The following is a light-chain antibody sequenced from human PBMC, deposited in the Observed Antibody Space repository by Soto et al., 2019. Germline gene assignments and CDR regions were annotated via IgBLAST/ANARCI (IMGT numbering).Light chain of an antibody. Sequence: QAVVTQPPSVSGAPGQRVTISCTGSSSNIGAGYDVHWYQQLPGTAPKLLIYGNTNRPSGVPDRFSGSWSGTSASLAITGLQAEDEADYYCQSYDSSLSGDWVFGGGTKLTVL. CDR3: QSYDSSLSGDWV. V-gene: IGLV1-40*01. CDR2: GNT. CDR1: SSNIGAGYD. J-gene: IGLJ3*02.